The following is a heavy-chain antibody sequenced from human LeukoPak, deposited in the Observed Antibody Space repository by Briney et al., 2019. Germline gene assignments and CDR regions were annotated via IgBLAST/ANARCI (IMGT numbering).Heavy chain of an antibody. CDR1: GFTLSNYW. CDR2: INQDGSEK. CDR3: ARPYIAMALDY. V-gene: IGHV3-7*03. J-gene: IGHJ4*02. Sequence: GGSLRLFCAASGFTLSNYWMTWVRQAPGKGLEWVAIINQDGSEKYYLDSVKGRFTISNDNAKNSLFLQMNSLRAEDTAVYYCARPYIAMALDYWGQGALVTVSS. D-gene: IGHD3-10*01.